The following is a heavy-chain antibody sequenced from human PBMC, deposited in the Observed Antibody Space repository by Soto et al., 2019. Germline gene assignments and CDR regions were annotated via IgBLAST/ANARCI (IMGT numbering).Heavy chain of an antibody. D-gene: IGHD2-2*01. J-gene: IGHJ6*02. Sequence: GGSLRLSCAASGFTFSSYGMHWVRQAPGKGLEWVAVISYDGSNKYYADSVKGRFTISRDNSKNTLYLQMNSLRAEDTAVYYCAKDRRDPAAMDYYYYGKDVWGQGTTVTVSS. CDR3: AKDRRDPAAMDYYYYGKDV. CDR1: GFTFSSYG. V-gene: IGHV3-30*18. CDR2: ISYDGSNK.